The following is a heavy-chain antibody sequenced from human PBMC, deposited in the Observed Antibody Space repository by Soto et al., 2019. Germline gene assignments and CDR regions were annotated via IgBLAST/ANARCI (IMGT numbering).Heavy chain of an antibody. CDR1: GFTFSSYG. CDR3: ARVRQLWSHDAPAYGMDV. J-gene: IGHJ6*02. V-gene: IGHV3-33*01. CDR2: IWYDGSNK. Sequence: GGSLRLSCAASGFTFSSYGMHWVRQAPGKGLEWVAVIWYDGSNKYYADSVKGRFTISRDNSKNTLYLQMNSLRAEDTAVYYCARVRQLWSHDAPAYGMDVWGQGTTVTVSS. D-gene: IGHD5-18*01.